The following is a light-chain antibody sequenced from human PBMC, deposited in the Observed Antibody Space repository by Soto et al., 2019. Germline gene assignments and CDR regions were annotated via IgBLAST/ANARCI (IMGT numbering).Light chain of an antibody. V-gene: IGKV3-20*01. J-gene: IGKJ2*01. CDR1: RSFASSY. CDR3: HHYDSTPPHT. Sequence: EIVLTQSPVTLSLSPGERASLSCRASRSFASSYLGWYQQKPGQALRLLISAAYTRATGVPDRCSGSGSATDFTLTISRLEPEDAAEYYCHHYDSTPPHTFGQGTKLEIK. CDR2: AAY.